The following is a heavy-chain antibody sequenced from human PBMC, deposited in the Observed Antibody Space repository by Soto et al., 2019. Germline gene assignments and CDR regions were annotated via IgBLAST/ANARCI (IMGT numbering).Heavy chain of an antibody. Sequence: QLQLQESGSGLVKPSQTLSLTCAVSGGSISSGGYSWSWIRQPPGKGLEGIGYIYHSGSTSYNPSLKSRVTISVDRSKNQFSLKLSSVTAADTAVYYCARRRGFPYYYGMDVWGQGTTVTVSS. D-gene: IGHD5-12*01. CDR1: GGSISSGGYS. V-gene: IGHV4-30-2*01. J-gene: IGHJ6*02. CDR2: IYHSGST. CDR3: ARRRGFPYYYGMDV.